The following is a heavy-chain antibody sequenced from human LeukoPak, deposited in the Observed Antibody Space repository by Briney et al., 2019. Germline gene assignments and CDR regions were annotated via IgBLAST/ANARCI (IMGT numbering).Heavy chain of an antibody. J-gene: IGHJ4*02. CDR2: LYYSGST. V-gene: IGHV4-39*01. CDR3: ARVRSRYSSSWPCY. CDR1: GGSISSSNYY. Sequence: RASETLSLTCAVSGGSISSSNYYWGWIRQPPGKGLEWIGSLYYSGSTYYNPSLKSRVTISVDTSKNQFSLKLSSVTAADTAVYYCARVRSRYSSSWPCYWGQGTLVTVSS. D-gene: IGHD6-13*01.